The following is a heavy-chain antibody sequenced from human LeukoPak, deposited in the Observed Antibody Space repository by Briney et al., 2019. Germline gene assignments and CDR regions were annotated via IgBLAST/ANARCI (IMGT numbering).Heavy chain of an antibody. CDR1: GFTFNNYA. Sequence: PGGSLRLSCAASGFTFNNYAMSWVRQAPGKGLEWVSAISGSGGSTYCADSVKGRFTISRDNSKNTLYLHMNSLRAEDTAVYYCAKDRATRRWGTQEFDYWGQGTLVTVSS. V-gene: IGHV3-23*01. D-gene: IGHD3-16*01. CDR2: ISGSGGST. J-gene: IGHJ4*02. CDR3: AKDRATRRWGTQEFDY.